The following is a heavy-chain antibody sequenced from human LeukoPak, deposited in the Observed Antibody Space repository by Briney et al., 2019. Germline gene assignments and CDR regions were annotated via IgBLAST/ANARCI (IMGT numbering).Heavy chain of an antibody. CDR3: ANAAVRRGAFDI. D-gene: IGHD1-1*01. CDR1: GFTFSSYG. V-gene: IGHV3-30*02. Sequence: GGSLRLSCAASGFTFSSYGMHWVRQAPGKGLEWVAFIRYDGSNKYYADSVKGRFTISRDNSKNTLYLQMNSLRAEDTAVYYCANAAVRRGAFDIWGQGTMVTVSS. J-gene: IGHJ3*02. CDR2: IRYDGSNK.